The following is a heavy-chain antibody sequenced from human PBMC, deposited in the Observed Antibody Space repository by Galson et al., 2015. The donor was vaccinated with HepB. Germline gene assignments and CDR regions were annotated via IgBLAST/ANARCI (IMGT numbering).Heavy chain of an antibody. J-gene: IGHJ4*02. V-gene: IGHV3-23*01. CDR1: GFTFRYYA. CDR3: AKVFPEKTDGWYRQALYYFDS. D-gene: IGHD6-19*01. CDR2: ITPSGDNT. Sequence: SLRLSCAAPGFTFRYYAMSWVRQAPGKGLEWVSAITPSGDNTYSADSMKGRFTISRDNSQNTLFLQMNSLRADDTAIYFCAKVFPEKTDGWYRQALYYFDSWGQGTRVTVSS.